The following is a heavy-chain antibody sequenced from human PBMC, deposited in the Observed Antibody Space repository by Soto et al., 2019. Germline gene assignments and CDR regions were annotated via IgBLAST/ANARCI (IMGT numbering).Heavy chain of an antibody. CDR1: GDSVSSNSAA. CDR3: ARFSPTGRYFFDH. D-gene: IGHD1-1*01. Sequence: SQTLSLTCAISGDSVSSNSAAWHWIRQSPSRGLEWLGKTYYRSKWYNDYAQSVKSRITINPDTSKNQFSLQLNSVTPEDTAVYYCARFSPTGRYFFDHWGQGILVTSPQ. V-gene: IGHV6-1*01. CDR2: TYYRSKWYN. J-gene: IGHJ4*02.